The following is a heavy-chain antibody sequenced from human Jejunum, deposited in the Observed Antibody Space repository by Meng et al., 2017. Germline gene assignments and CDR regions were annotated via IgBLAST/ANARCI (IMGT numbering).Heavy chain of an antibody. CDR3: LDEAPRSDY. D-gene: IGHD1-1*01. J-gene: IGHJ4*02. CDR2: ISGDGSIT. CDR1: GFTFNNYW. Sequence: GESLKISCAASGFTFNNYWMHWVRQVPGKGLVWVSRISGDGSITNYADSVKGRFTISRDNAKNTLYLQMYSLRPEDTAVYYCLDEAPRSDYWGQGSLVTVSS. V-gene: IGHV3-74*01.